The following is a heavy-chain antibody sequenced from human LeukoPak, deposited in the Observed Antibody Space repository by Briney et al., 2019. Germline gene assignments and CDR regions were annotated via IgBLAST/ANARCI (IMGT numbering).Heavy chain of an antibody. CDR3: ARASYTNSGWYKRRIYFQH. CDR1: GYTFSVYY. V-gene: IGHV1-8*02. J-gene: IGHJ1*01. Sequence: ASVKVSCKASGYTFSVYYIHWLRQAPGQGLEWLGWMNPNSGNTGYAQKFQGRVTMTRNTSISTAYMELSSLRSEDTAVYYCARASYTNSGWYKRRIYFQHWGQGTLVTVSS. CDR2: MNPNSGNT. D-gene: IGHD6-19*01.